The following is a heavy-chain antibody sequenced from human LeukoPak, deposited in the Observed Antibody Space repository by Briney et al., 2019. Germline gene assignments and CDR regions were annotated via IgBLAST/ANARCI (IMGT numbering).Heavy chain of an antibody. CDR2: IIPIFGTA. J-gene: IGHJ4*02. V-gene: IGHV1-69*05. D-gene: IGHD1-26*01. CDR1: GGTLSGYA. CDR3: ARNVGPTGFDY. Sequence: SVKVSCKASGGTLSGYAISWVRQAPGQGLEWMGGIIPIFGTANYAQKFQGRVTITTDESTSTAYMELSSLRSEDTAVYYCARNVGPTGFDYWGQGTLVTVSS.